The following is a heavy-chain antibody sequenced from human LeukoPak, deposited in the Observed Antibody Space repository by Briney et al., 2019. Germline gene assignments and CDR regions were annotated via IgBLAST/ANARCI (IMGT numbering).Heavy chain of an antibody. V-gene: IGHV4-39*01. J-gene: IGHJ4*02. Sequence: PSQTLSLTCTVSGGSISSSSYYWGWIRQPPGKGLEWIGSMYYRGSSYYNPSLKSRVTMSVDTSKNQFSLKLSSVTVADTAVYYCANAASYSADYWGQGTLVTVSS. CDR3: ANAASYSADY. CDR2: MYYRGSS. D-gene: IGHD1-26*01. CDR1: GGSISSSSYY.